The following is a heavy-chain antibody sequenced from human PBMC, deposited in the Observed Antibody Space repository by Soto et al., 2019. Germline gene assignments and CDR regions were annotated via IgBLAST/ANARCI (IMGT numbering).Heavy chain of an antibody. Sequence: GGSLRLSCAASGFTFSSYCMHWVRQAPGKGLEWVAVISYDGSNKYYADSVKGRFTISRDNSKNTLYLQMNSLRAEDTAVYYCAKDQAWRDIVVVVAASTIDYWGQGTLVTVSS. CDR1: GFTFSSYC. CDR2: ISYDGSNK. D-gene: IGHD2-15*01. CDR3: AKDQAWRDIVVVVAASTIDY. V-gene: IGHV3-30*18. J-gene: IGHJ4*02.